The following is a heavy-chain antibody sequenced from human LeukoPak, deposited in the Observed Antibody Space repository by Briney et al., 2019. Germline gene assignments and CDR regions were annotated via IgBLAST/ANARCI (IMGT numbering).Heavy chain of an antibody. CDR1: GLTLISYG. CDR2: IRYDGGNT. V-gene: IGHV3-30*02. CDR3: TKDGDDCIDY. Sequence: GSLRLSCAASGLTLISYGMHWVRQAPGKGLEWVAFIRYDGGNTYYADSVKGRFTISRDNSKNTLSLQMNSLREEDTAVYYCTKDGDDCIDYWGQGTLVTVSS. J-gene: IGHJ4*02. D-gene: IGHD3-22*01.